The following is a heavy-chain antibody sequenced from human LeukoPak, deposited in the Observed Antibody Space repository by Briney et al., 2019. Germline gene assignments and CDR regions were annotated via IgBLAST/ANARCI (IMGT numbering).Heavy chain of an antibody. D-gene: IGHD3-9*01. CDR1: GFTFSDYY. Sequence: GGSLRLSCAASGFTFSDYYMSWIRQAPGKGLEWVSYISSSGSTIYYADSVKGRFTISRDNAKNSLYLQMNSLRAEDTAVYYCARDVVPYYGILTGYGERGYYFDYWGQGTLVTVSS. CDR3: ARDVVPYYGILTGYGERGYYFDY. CDR2: ISSSGSTI. J-gene: IGHJ4*02. V-gene: IGHV3-11*01.